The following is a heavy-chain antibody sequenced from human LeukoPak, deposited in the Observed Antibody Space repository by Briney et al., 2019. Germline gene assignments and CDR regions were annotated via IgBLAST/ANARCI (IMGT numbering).Heavy chain of an antibody. D-gene: IGHD3-16*01. CDR3: AREDYENGY. CDR2: IYPGDSDT. Sequence: GEPLKISCKGSGSSFTSYLIGWVREMRGEPVEWMGIIYPGDSDTRYSPSFQGQVTISADKSISTAYLQWSSLKASDTAMYYCAREDYENGYWGQGTLVTVSS. J-gene: IGHJ4*02. V-gene: IGHV5-51*01. CDR1: GSSFTSYL.